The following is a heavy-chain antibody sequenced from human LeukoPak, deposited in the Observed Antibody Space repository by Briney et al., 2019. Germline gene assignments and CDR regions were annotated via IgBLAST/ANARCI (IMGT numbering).Heavy chain of an antibody. Sequence: SETLSLTCSVSGGSISSSNYFWGRIRQPPGQGLEWIGSIFYSGSTYYNPSLKGRVTISVDTSKNQFSLKLSSVTATDTAVYYCASVDYNWNYFHFWGQGTLVTVSS. CDR1: GGSISSSNYF. CDR2: IFYSGST. V-gene: IGHV4-39*01. CDR3: ASVDYNWNYFHF. D-gene: IGHD1-20*01. J-gene: IGHJ4*02.